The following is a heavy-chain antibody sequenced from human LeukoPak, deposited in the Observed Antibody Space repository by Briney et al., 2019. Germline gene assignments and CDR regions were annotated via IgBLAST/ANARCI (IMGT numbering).Heavy chain of an antibody. CDR1: GFTFSSYS. CDR3: ARSAAGTYY. Sequence: GGSLRLSCVASGFTFSSYSMNWVRQAPGKGLEWVSSISSSSSYKYYADSVKGRFTISRDNAKNSLYLQMNSLRAEDTAVYYCARSAAGTYYWGQGTLVTVSS. CDR2: ISSSSSYK. V-gene: IGHV3-21*01. J-gene: IGHJ4*02. D-gene: IGHD1-1*01.